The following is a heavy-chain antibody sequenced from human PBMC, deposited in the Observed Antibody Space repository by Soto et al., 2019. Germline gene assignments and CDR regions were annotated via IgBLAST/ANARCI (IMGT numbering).Heavy chain of an antibody. J-gene: IGHJ3*02. Sequence: SATLSLTCTVSGGSISSGVYYWSWIRQHPGKVLEWIGYIYYSGSTYYNPSLKSRVTISVDTSKNQFSLKLSSVTAADTAVYYCARDTYPLNYYDSSGYYYRGAFDIWGQGTMVTVSS. CDR1: GGSISSGVYY. V-gene: IGHV4-31*03. D-gene: IGHD3-22*01. CDR2: IYYSGST. CDR3: ARDTYPLNYYDSSGYYYRGAFDI.